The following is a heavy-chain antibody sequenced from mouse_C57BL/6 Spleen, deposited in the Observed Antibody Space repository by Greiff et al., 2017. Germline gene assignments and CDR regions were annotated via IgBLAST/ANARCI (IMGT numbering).Heavy chain of an antibody. CDR2: ISSGSSTI. J-gene: IGHJ4*01. CDR1: GFTFSDYG. CDR3: ARRLYAMDY. V-gene: IGHV5-17*01. Sequence: EVQRVESGGGLVKPGGSLKLSCAASGFTFSDYGMHWVRQAPEKGLEWVAYISSGSSTIYYADTVKGRITIYRDNVKNTLFLQMNSLRSEDTAMYYWARRLYAMDYWGQGTSVTVSS.